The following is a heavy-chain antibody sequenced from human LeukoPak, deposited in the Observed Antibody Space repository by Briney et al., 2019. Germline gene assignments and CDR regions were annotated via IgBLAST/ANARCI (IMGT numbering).Heavy chain of an antibody. CDR3: ARFGGDGDYGFGY. D-gene: IGHD4-17*01. V-gene: IGHV4-30-4*01. CDR1: GGSISSGDYY. Sequence: SETLSLTCTVSGGSISSGDYYWSWIRQPPGKGLEWIGYIYYSGSTYYNPSLKSRVTISVDTSKNQFSLKLSSVTAADTAVYYCARFGGDGDYGFGYWGQGTLVTVSS. J-gene: IGHJ4*02. CDR2: IYYSGST.